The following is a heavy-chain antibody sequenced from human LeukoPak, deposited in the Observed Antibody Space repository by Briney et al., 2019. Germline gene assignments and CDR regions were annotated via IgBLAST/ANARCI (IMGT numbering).Heavy chain of an antibody. CDR2: ICDSGGST. CDR3: AKDILRGGRWAFDY. D-gene: IGHD4-17*01. J-gene: IGHJ4*02. Sequence: VGSLRLSSAASRVSFRSYAMSSVSHSPRRRLEWVSGICDSGGSTYYTYSVKGGFTISRDNSKNTLYLQMNSLRADDTAVYYCAKDILRGGRWAFDYWGQGTLVTVS. V-gene: IGHV3-23*01. CDR1: RVSFRSYA.